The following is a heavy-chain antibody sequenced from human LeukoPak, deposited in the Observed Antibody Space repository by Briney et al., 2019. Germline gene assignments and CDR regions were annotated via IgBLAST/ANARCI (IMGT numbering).Heavy chain of an antibody. D-gene: IGHD6-6*01. CDR1: GGSISSGSYY. J-gene: IGHJ3*02. CDR2: IYTSGST. V-gene: IGHV4-61*02. CDR3: ARVGHSSSAGGDAFDI. Sequence: PSQTLSLTCTVSGGSISSGSYYWSWIRQPAGKGLEWIGRIYTSGSTTYNPSLKSRVSISADTSKNQFSLNLSSVTAADTAVYYCARVGHSSSAGGDAFDIRGQGTMVTVSS.